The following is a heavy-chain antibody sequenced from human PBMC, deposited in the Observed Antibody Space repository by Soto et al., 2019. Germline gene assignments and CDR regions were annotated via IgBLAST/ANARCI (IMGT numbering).Heavy chain of an antibody. CDR2: IVVGSGNT. CDR3: AASAAKYYDLWSGYYPYYYYGMDV. CDR1: GFTFTSSA. D-gene: IGHD3-3*01. Sequence: SVKVSCKASGFTFTSSAVQWVRQTRGQRLEWIGWIVVGSGNTNYAQKFQERVTITRDMSTSTAYMELSSLRSEDTAVYYCAASAAKYYDLWSGYYPYYYYGMDVWGQVTTVTVSS. V-gene: IGHV1-58*01. J-gene: IGHJ6*02.